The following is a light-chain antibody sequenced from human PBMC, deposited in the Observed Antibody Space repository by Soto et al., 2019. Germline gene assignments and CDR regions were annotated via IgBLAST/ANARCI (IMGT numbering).Light chain of an antibody. CDR2: DVS. Sequence: SVLTQPASVSGSPGQSITISCTGTSRDVGAYDFVSWYQQHPGKAPKLMIYDVSNRPSGVSTRFSGSKSGNTASLTISGLQAEDEADYYCGSYTISSSRVFGTGTKLTVL. J-gene: IGLJ1*01. CDR1: SRDVGAYDF. CDR3: GSYTISSSRV. V-gene: IGLV2-14*03.